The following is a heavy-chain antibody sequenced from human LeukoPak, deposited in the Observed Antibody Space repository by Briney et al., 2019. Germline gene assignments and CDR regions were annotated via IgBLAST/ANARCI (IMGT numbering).Heavy chain of an antibody. CDR1: GFTFDEYA. CDR2: ISYGSDTI. V-gene: IGHV3-9*01. CDR3: VRDGSSWGNFDY. D-gene: IGHD7-27*01. J-gene: IGHJ4*02. Sequence: GGSLRLSCAASGFTFDEYAMHWVRQAPGKGLEWVSGISYGSDTIGYVDSVKGRFTISRDNAKNSLYLQMNSLRTEDTAVYYCVRDGSSWGNFDYWGQGTLVSVSS.